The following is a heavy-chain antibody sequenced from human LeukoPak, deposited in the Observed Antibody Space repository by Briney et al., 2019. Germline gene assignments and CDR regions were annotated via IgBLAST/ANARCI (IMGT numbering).Heavy chain of an antibody. CDR3: TKEFCGSRAACAGGYYYDF. CDR1: GFTFSKYD. V-gene: IGHV3-13*05. J-gene: IGHJ2*01. Sequence: PGGSLRLSCSASGFTFSKYDFHGVRQAAGKGLEWVAAVGVTGYPYYADYVTGRFPLSREHAANSLYLKLRSLGAGDTALYYCTKEFCGSRAACAGGYYYDFWGRGALVTVSS. CDR2: VGVTGYP. D-gene: IGHD2-15*01.